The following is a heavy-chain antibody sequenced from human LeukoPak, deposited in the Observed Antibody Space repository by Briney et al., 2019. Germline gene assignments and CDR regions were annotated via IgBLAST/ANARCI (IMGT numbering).Heavy chain of an antibody. CDR3: VRTVAGLPLGAFAI. CDR2: ISISGSTI. D-gene: IGHD6-19*01. Sequence: PGGSLRHSCAASGYTLGSYEMNSVRQAPGKGLEWVSFISISGSTIYYADSVKGRFTISRDNAKNSLYLQMNSLRAEDTAVYYGVRTVAGLPLGAFAIWGQGTMVTVSS. CDR1: GYTLGSYE. V-gene: IGHV3-48*03. J-gene: IGHJ3*02.